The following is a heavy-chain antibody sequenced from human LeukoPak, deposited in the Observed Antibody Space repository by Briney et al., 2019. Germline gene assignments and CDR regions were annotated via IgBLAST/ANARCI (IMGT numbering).Heavy chain of an antibody. CDR1: GFTFSSYA. Sequence: GGSLRLSCEAFGFTFSSYAMSWARQAPGKGLEWVSLISGGNTYYADSVKGRFTISRDNSKNTLYLQMSSLRVEDTAVYYCAKDAPGGSHWPTWGQGTLVTVSS. V-gene: IGHV3-23*01. J-gene: IGHJ4*02. CDR2: ISGGNT. D-gene: IGHD1-26*01. CDR3: AKDAPGGSHWPT.